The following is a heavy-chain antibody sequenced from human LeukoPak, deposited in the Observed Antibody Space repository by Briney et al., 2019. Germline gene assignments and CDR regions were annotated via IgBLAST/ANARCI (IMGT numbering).Heavy chain of an antibody. CDR2: ISYDGSNK. D-gene: IGHD2-2*02. V-gene: IGHV3-30*03. Sequence: GGSLRLSCAASGFTFSTYSLNWVRQAPGKGLEWVAVISYDGSNKYADSVKGRFTISRDNSKNTLSLQMNSLRIEDTAVYYCARDIVVVPAAIRYCGMDVWGQGTTVTVSS. CDR3: ARDIVVVPAAIRYCGMDV. J-gene: IGHJ6*02. CDR1: GFTFSTYS.